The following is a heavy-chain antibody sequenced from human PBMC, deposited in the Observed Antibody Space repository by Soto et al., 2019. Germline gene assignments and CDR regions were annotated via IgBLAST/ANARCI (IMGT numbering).Heavy chain of an antibody. J-gene: IGHJ6*02. CDR1: GFTFSTYA. V-gene: IGHV3-23*01. Sequence: PGGSLRLSCAASGFTFSTYAMSWVRQAPGKGLEWLSGISASGGTSYYADSVKGRFTIFRDNSKNTLYLQMNSLRAEDTAIYYCANFWFAYYDMDVWGQGTTVTVSS. CDR3: ANFWFAYYDMDV. CDR2: ISASGGTS. D-gene: IGHD3-10*01.